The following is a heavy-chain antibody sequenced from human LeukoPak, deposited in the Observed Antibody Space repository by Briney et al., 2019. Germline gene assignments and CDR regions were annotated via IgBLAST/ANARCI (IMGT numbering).Heavy chain of an antibody. CDR1: GFTFSSYA. J-gene: IGHJ4*02. CDR2: ISYDGSNK. V-gene: IGHV3-30-3*01. CDR3: ARVREASKEVTGALDY. Sequence: GGSLRLSCAASGFTFSSYAMHWVRQAPGKGLEWVAVISYDGSNKYYADSVKGRFTISRDNSKNTLYLQMNSLRAEDTAVYYCARVREASKEVTGALDYWGQGTLVTVSS. D-gene: IGHD2-21*02.